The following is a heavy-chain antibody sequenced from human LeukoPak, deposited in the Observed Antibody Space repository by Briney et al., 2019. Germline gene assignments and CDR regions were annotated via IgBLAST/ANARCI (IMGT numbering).Heavy chain of an antibody. V-gene: IGHV4-39*01. D-gene: IGHD4-17*01. CDR3: ASYGAADY. J-gene: IGHJ4*02. CDR2: IYYSGST. Sequence: SETPSLTCTVSGGSISSSSYYWGWIRQPPGKGLEWIGSIYYSGSTYYNPSLKSRVTISVDTSKNQFSLKLSSVTAADTAVYYCASYGAADYWGQGTLVTVSS. CDR1: GGSISSSSYY.